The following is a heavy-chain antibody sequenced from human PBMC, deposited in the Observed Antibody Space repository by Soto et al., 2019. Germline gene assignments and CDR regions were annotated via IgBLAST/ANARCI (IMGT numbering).Heavy chain of an antibody. V-gene: IGHV4-31*03. CDR1: GESISSGGYY. Sequence: QVQLQESGPGLVKASQTLSLICSVSGESISSGGYYWSWIRHHPGKGLEWIGYIYDSESAYYNPSLRRRVTIHMDTSKNHFAMKLSSVTAADTAVYYCARASSSSSAADYWGQGTLITVSS. J-gene: IGHJ4*02. CDR3: ARASSSSSAADY. CDR2: IYDSESA. D-gene: IGHD6-6*01.